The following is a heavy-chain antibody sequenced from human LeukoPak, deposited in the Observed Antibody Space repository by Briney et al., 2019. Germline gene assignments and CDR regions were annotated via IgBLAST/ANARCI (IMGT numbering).Heavy chain of an antibody. J-gene: IGHJ4*02. V-gene: IGHV1-2*02. CDR2: INPNSGGT. CDR3: ARGKSGSYYVSDYYFDY. CDR1: GYTFTGYY. Sequence: ASVKVSCKASGYTFTGYYMHWVRQAPGQGLEWMGWINPNSGGTNYAQKFQGRVTMTRDTSISTAYMELSRLRSDDTAVYYCARGKSGSYYVSDYYFDYWGQGTLVSVSS. D-gene: IGHD1-26*01.